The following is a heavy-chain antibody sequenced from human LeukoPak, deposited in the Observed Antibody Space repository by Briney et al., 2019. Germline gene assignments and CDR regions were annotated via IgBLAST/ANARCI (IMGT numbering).Heavy chain of an antibody. Sequence: GGTLRLSCVASGFTFTNHGMSWFRQAPGKGLEWVSTLSASGYNTYYADSVKGRFTISRDNSKNTLYLQMNSLRAEDTAVYYCAKKGNNYYYSYMDVWGKGTTVTVSS. CDR2: LSASGYNT. J-gene: IGHJ6*03. CDR3: AKKGNNYYYSYMDV. D-gene: IGHD2/OR15-2a*01. CDR1: GFTFTNHG. V-gene: IGHV3-23*01.